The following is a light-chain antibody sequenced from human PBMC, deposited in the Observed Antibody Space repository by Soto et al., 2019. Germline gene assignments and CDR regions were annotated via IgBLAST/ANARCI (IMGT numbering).Light chain of an antibody. CDR2: GTS. CDR1: QSVSSS. J-gene: IGKJ1*01. CDR3: QQYDNWPWT. Sequence: EIVMTQSPATLSVSPGERATLSCRASQSVSSSLAWYQQKSGQAPRLIIYGTSRRATGVPVRFSGSGSGTDFTLTISSLQSEDFGVYFCQQYDNWPWTFGQGTKVDIK. V-gene: IGKV3-15*01.